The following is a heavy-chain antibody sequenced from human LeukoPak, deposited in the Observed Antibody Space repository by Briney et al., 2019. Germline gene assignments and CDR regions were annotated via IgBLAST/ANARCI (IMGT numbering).Heavy chain of an antibody. V-gene: IGHV4-31*03. J-gene: IGHJ6*02. CDR2: IYYSGST. CDR3: ARGWLRLSGMDV. D-gene: IGHD5-12*01. Sequence: TLSLTFTVSGGSISSGGYYWSWIRPHPGKGLEWIGYIYYSGSTYYNPSLKSRVTISVDTSKNQFSLKLSSVTAADTAVYYCARGWLRLSGMDVWGQGTTVTVSS. CDR1: GGSISSGGYY.